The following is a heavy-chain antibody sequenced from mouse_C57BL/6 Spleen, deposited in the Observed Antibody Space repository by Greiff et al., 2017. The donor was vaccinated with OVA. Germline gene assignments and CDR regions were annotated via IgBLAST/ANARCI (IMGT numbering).Heavy chain of an antibody. CDR1: GFTFSDYG. CDR2: ISSGSSTI. D-gene: IGHD1-1*01. V-gene: IGHV5-17*01. J-gene: IGHJ3*01. Sequence: EVQLVESGGGLVKPGGSLKLSCAASGFTFSDYGMHWVRQAPEKGLEWVAYISSGSSTIYYADTVKGRFTISRDNAKNTLFLQMTSLRSEDTAMYYCARPGSPYYASSLAWFSYWGQGTLVTVSA. CDR3: ARPGSPYYASSLAWFSY.